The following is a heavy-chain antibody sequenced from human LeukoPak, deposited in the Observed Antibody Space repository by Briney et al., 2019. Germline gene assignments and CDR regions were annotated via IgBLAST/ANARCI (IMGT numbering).Heavy chain of an antibody. CDR3: ATRSVVVVVAATQDWFDP. V-gene: IGHV4-34*01. Sequence: SETLSLTCAVYGGSFSGYYGSWIRQPPGKGLEWIGEINHSGSTNYNPSLKSRVTISVDTSKNQFSLKLSSVTAADTAVYYCATRSVVVVVAATQDWFDPWGQGTLVTVSS. CDR2: INHSGST. CDR1: GGSFSGYY. D-gene: IGHD2-15*01. J-gene: IGHJ5*02.